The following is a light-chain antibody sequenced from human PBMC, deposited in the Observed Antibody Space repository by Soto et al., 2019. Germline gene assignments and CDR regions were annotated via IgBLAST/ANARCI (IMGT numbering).Light chain of an antibody. CDR3: QQYYTTPWT. CDR2: GAS. V-gene: IGKV3-15*01. J-gene: IGKJ1*01. Sequence: IVRTQTHATLSVSPGERATLSCRASQSVSSNLAWYQQKPGQAPRLLIYGASTRATGIPARFSGSGSGTEFTLTISSLQTEDVAVYYCQQYYTTPWTFGQGTKVDIK. CDR1: QSVSSN.